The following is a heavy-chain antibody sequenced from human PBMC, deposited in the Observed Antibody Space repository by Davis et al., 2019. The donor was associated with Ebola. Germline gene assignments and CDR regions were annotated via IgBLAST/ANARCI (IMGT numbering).Heavy chain of an antibody. CDR2: IYPEDFDT. J-gene: IGHJ4*02. V-gene: IGHV5-51*01. CDR1: GYSFATYW. Sequence: GESLKISCKGSGYSFATYWIGWVRQVPGKGLEWMGIIYPEDFDTRYNPSFQGQVIISADKSNTTVYLQWSSVEASDTAIYYCAKLGRSSDYFGRHFDWWGQGTLVTVSS. D-gene: IGHD3-22*01. CDR3: AKLGRSSDYFGRHFDW.